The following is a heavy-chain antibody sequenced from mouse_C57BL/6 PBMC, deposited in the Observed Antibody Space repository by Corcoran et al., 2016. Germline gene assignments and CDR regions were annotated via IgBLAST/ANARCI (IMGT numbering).Heavy chain of an antibody. CDR1: GYTFTDYF. Sequence: QVQLQQSGPELVKPGASVKISCKASGYTFTDYFINWVKQRPGQGLEWIGWIFPGRGSTYNNEKFKGKATLTVDKSSSTAYMLLSSLTSEYSAVYFCARSRGMEWGFFDCWGQSPALTVSS. V-gene: IGHV1-75*01. CDR2: IFPGRGST. CDR3: ARSRGMEWGFFDC. J-gene: IGHJ2*01. D-gene: IGHD1-3*01.